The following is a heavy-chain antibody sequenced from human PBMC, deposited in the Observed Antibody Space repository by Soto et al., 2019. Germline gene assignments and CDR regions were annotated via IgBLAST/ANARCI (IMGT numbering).Heavy chain of an antibody. CDR2: ITADNGET. CDR1: GYTFTMYG. Sequence: QVQLVQSGAEVRKPGASVKVSCKTSGYTFTMYGISWVRQAPGQGLEWLGWITADNGETKYAQTVQDRVTMSMHTSTTTIYMEMRRLTSDDTAVYYCARRTLGSSVGVGDYWGQGTLLTVSS. CDR3: ARRTLGSSVGVGDY. D-gene: IGHD6-6*01. J-gene: IGHJ4*02. V-gene: IGHV1-18*01.